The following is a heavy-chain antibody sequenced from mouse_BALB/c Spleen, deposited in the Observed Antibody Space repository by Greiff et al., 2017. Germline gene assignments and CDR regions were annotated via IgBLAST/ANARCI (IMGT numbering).Heavy chain of an antibody. CDR2: INSNGGST. J-gene: IGHJ4*01. D-gene: IGHD1-2*01. CDR3: ARAYYGYDYYAMDY. Sequence: EVKVVESGGGLVQPGGSLKLSCAASGFTFSSYGMSWVRQTPDKRLELVATINSNGGSTYCPDSVKGRFTISRDNAKNTLYLQMSSLKSEDTAMYYCARAYYGYDYYAMDYWGQGTSVTVSS. CDR1: GFTFSSYG. V-gene: IGHV5-6-3*01.